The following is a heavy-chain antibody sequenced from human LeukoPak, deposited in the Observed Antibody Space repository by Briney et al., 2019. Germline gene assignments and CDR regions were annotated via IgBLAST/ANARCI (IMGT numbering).Heavy chain of an antibody. CDR2: IYPGDSDT. V-gene: IGHV5-51*01. Sequence: GGSLQSSCKGSGQRFTNYWIGWVRRLPGKGLEWMGIIYPGDSDTRYSPSLQGQVTFSADKTISTAYLQWSTLKASDTAMYYCARQGPSQAFDVWGPGTMVTVSS. CDR1: GQRFTNYW. J-gene: IGHJ3*01. CDR3: ARQGPSQAFDV.